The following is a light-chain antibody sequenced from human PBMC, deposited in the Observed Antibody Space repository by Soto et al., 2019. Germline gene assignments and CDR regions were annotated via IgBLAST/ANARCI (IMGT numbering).Light chain of an antibody. CDR2: DAS. Sequence: DIQVNQSPSTLSASVGDRVTITCRGSQILKSLLAWYQQKPGRAPTLLIYDASTLESGVPSRFSGSGSGTEFTLTIRSLQTDDFATYYCQQYNSHSSWTFCQGTKV. CDR3: QQYNSHSSWT. V-gene: IGKV1-5*01. J-gene: IGKJ1*01. CDR1: QILKSL.